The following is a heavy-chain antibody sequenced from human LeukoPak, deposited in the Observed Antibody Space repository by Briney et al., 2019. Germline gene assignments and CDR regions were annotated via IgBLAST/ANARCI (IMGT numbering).Heavy chain of an antibody. CDR1: VSAFTNYC. CDR2: INPNNGGT. J-gene: IGHJ4*02. D-gene: IGHD1-1*01. V-gene: IGHV1-2*02. CDR3: ARDNLLDC. Sequence: ASVTVSFTASVSAFTNYCMHWLRHAPGQGLEWMGWINPNNGGTNYAQRFQGRVTMTRDTSITTAYMDLSSLRSDDTALYYCARDNLLDCWGQGSLVTVSS.